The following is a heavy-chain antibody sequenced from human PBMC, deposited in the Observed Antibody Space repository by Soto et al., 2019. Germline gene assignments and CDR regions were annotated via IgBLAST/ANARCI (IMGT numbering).Heavy chain of an antibody. D-gene: IGHD2-15*01. CDR1: GFTLSDYG. CDR3: VRGGKTAGGFDV. Sequence: QVQLVESGGGAVQPGRSLRLSCAASGFTLSDYGMHWVRQAPDKGLEWVAVIWSDGNRKYYADSVKGRFTNSRDNPDNTLFLEMNSLTADDTAVYYCVRGGKTAGGFDVWGQGTMVTVSS. CDR2: IWSDGNRK. V-gene: IGHV3-33*01. J-gene: IGHJ3*01.